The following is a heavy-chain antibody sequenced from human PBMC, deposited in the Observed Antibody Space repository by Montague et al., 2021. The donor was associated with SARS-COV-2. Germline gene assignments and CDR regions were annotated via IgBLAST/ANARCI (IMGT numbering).Heavy chain of an antibody. D-gene: IGHD2-2*01. Sequence: SETLSLTCAVSGVSMSSNNWWTWVRQSPGKGLEWIGEIHHIVGTNYNPSLKSRVSISVDKSRNQFSLNLNSVTAADTAFYYCATVFGGCSATSCYLYNWGRGTLVTVSS. J-gene: IGHJ4*02. V-gene: IGHV4-4*02. CDR2: IHHIVGT. CDR3: ATVFGGCSATSCYLYN. CDR1: GVSMSSNNW.